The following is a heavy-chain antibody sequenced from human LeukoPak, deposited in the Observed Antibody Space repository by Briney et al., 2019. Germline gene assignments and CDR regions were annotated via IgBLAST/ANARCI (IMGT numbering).Heavy chain of an antibody. D-gene: IGHD6-19*01. V-gene: IGHV3-23*02. CDR2: ISESGNNA. J-gene: IGHJ4*02. Sequence: GGSLRLSCAASGFTFSTCAMSWVRQAPGKGLEHGSFISESGNNAYYGDSVKGRFTILRDNSKNTLFLQMNSLRAEDTAVYYCATEGRTPGYSSAYAYGMDYWGQGTLVTVSS. CDR3: ATEGRTPGYSSAYAYGMDY. CDR1: GFTFSTCA.